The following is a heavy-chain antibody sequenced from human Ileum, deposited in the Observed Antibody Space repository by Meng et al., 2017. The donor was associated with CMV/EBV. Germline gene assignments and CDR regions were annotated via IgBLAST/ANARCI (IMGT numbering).Heavy chain of an antibody. CDR3: AGGGNLGY. J-gene: IGHJ4*02. V-gene: IGHV4-4*02. CDR2: IFHSQSV. CDR1: GGSISDDHW. Sequence: QVLLQESGPGLGKPSETLSLTCAVSGGSISDDHWWHWVRQSPGKGLEWIGEIFHSQSVRFNPSLKSRVTISIDKSKNQFSLNLKSVTAADTAVYYCAGGGNLGYWGQGTLVTVSS. D-gene: IGHD4-23*01.